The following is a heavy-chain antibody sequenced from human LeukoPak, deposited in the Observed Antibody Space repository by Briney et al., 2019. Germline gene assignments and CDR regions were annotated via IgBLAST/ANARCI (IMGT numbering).Heavy chain of an antibody. CDR2: INHSGST. D-gene: IGHD6-19*01. Sequence: SGTLSLTCAVYGGCFSGFYWGWVPQPPGKGLEWIGEINHSGSTNYNPSLKSRVTISVDTSKNQFSLKLSSVTAADTAVYYCARLRRGVAGTVDYWGQGTLVTVSS. J-gene: IGHJ4*02. CDR3: ARLRRGVAGTVDY. V-gene: IGHV4-34*01. CDR1: GGCFSGFY.